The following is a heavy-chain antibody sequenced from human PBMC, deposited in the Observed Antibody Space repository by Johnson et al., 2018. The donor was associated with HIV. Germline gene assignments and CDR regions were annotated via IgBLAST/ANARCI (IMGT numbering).Heavy chain of an antibody. Sequence: MQLVESGGGLVQPGGSLRLSCAASGFSLSVYAMTWVRQAPGKGLEWVSTISGGGGTTNYADSVKGRFTISRDTFKNTLYLQMGSLRVEDTAVYYCVRGHLAATVTGAFDIWGQGTMVTVSS. J-gene: IGHJ3*02. CDR1: GFSLSVYA. V-gene: IGHV3-23*04. D-gene: IGHD6-13*01. CDR2: ISGGGGTT. CDR3: VRGHLAATVTGAFDI.